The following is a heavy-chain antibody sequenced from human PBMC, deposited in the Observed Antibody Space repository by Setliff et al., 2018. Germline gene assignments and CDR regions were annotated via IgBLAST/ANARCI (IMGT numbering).Heavy chain of an antibody. V-gene: IGHV1-18*01. CDR2: ISSYNDVT. CDR3: AISTLSICSGGSCPNAFDV. J-gene: IGHJ3*01. Sequence: ASVKVSCKTSGGTFSSFAVSWVRQAPGQGLEWVGWISSYNDVTSYAQRFQGRVTLTTDTSTSAAYMELRTLRSDDTAVYYCAISTLSICSGGSCPNAFDVWGQGTRVTVSS. D-gene: IGHD2-15*01. CDR1: GGTFSSFA.